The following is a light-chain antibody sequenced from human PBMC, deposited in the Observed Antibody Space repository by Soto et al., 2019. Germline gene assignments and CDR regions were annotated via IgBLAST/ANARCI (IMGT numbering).Light chain of an antibody. CDR1: SSDVGGYNY. CDR3: SSYTRGSTLV. J-gene: IGLJ3*02. V-gene: IGLV2-14*01. Sequence: QSALTQPASVSGSPGQSITISCTGTSSDVGGYNYVSWYQQHPGKAPKLMIYEVSNRPSGVSNRFSGSKSGNTASLTISGLQAEDEADYYCSSYTRGSTLVFGGGTKLTVL. CDR2: EVS.